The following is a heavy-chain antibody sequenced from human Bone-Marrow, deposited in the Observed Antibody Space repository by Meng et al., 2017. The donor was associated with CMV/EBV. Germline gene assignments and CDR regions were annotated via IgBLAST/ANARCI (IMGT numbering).Heavy chain of an antibody. J-gene: IGHJ4*02. Sequence: GESLKISWAASGFTFSSYAMTWVRQAPGKGLEWVSAIRASGSSTYYADSVKGRFTIYRDSSENTLYLQMNSLRAEDRAVYYCAKVGDNYYDTGSFYDAADYWGQGTLVTVSS. D-gene: IGHD3-22*01. CDR2: IRASGSST. CDR1: GFTFSSYA. V-gene: IGHV3-23*01. CDR3: AKVGDNYYDTGSFYDAADY.